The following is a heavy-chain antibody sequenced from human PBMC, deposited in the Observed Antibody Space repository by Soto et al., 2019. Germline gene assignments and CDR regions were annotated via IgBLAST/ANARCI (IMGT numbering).Heavy chain of an antibody. CDR2: ISYDGSNK. J-gene: IGHJ3*02. V-gene: IGHV3-30*04. Sequence: GGSLRLSCAASGFTFSSYAMHWVRQAPGKGLEWVAVISYDGSNKYYADSVKGRFTISRDNSKNTLYLQMNSLRAEDTAVYYCARLVGDAFDIWGQGTMVTVSS. CDR1: GFTFSSYA. CDR3: ARLVGDAFDI. D-gene: IGHD2-8*02.